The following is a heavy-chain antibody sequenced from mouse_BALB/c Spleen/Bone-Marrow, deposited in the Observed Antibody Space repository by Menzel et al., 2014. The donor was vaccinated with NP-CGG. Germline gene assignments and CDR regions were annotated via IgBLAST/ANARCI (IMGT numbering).Heavy chain of an antibody. J-gene: IGHJ1*01. Sequence: EVKLVESGGGSVQPGGSLRLSCATSGFTFTDYYMSWVRQPPGKALEWLGFIRNKANGYTTEYSASVKGRFTISRDNSQRILYLQMNPLRAEDSATYYCARDENVGIYWYFDVWGAGTTVIASS. CDR1: GFTFTDYY. CDR3: ARDENVGIYWYFDV. V-gene: IGHV7-3*02. CDR2: IRNKANGYTT.